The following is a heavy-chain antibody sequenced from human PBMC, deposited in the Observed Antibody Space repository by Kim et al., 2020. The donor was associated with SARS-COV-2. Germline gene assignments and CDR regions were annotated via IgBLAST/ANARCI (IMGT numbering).Heavy chain of an antibody. CDR2: INHSGST. J-gene: IGHJ4*02. Sequence: SETLSLTCAVYGGSFSGYYWSWIRQPPGKGLEWIGEINHSGSTNYNPSLKSRVTISVDTSKNQFSLKLSSVTAADTAVYYCARSVGSGYVPLWRPALYYFDYWGQGTLVTVSS. CDR1: GGSFSGYY. D-gene: IGHD5-12*01. CDR3: ARSVGSGYVPLWRPALYYFDY. V-gene: IGHV4-34*01.